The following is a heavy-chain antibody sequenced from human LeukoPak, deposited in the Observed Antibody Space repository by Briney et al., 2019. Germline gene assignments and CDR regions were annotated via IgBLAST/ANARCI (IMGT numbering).Heavy chain of an antibody. J-gene: IGHJ4*02. CDR3: AGTSSSWYRVFDY. V-gene: IGHV4-39*01. D-gene: IGHD6-13*01. Sequence: PSETLSLTCTVSGGSISSSSYYWGWIRQPPGRGLEWIGSIYYSGSTYYNPSLKSRFTISVDTSKNQFSLKLSSVPAADTAVYYCAGTSSSWYRVFDYWGQGTLVTVSS. CDR1: GGSISSSSYY. CDR2: IYYSGST.